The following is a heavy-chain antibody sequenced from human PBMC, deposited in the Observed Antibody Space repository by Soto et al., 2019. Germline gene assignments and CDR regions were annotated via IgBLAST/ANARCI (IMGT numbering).Heavy chain of an antibody. CDR3: ARDGGVQARFDP. D-gene: IGHD2-8*02. J-gene: IGHJ5*02. V-gene: IGHV1-18*01. Sequence: QVQLVQSGAEVKKPGASVKVSCKASGYTFTSYGISWVRQAPGQGREWRGGISAYNGNTNDAQTLQRSVTMNTDASTSTAYMELRSLISDDTAVYYCARDGGVQARFDPWGQGTLVTVSS. CDR2: ISAYNGNT. CDR1: GYTFTSYG.